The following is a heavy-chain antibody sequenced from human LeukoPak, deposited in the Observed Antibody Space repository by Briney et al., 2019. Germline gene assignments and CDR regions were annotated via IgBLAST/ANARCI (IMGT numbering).Heavy chain of an antibody. Sequence: GGSRRLSCAASEFTFSTYSMNWVRQAPGKGLEWVSSISSSSDYIYYADSVKGRFTISRDNAKNSLYLQMNSLRAEDTAVYYCAKDPERWLQLRLGFSDWGQGTLVTVSS. D-gene: IGHD5-24*01. CDR1: EFTFSTYS. CDR2: ISSSSDYI. V-gene: IGHV3-21*04. CDR3: AKDPERWLQLRLGFSD. J-gene: IGHJ4*02.